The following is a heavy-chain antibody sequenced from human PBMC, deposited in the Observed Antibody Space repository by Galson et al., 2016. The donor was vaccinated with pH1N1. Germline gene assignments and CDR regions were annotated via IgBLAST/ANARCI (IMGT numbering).Heavy chain of an antibody. J-gene: IGHJ4*02. V-gene: IGHV1-2*02. CDR2: ISPKDSGT. CDR3: SREIGGSGSL. CDR1: GSTVYGQY. Sequence: SVKVSCKASGSTVYGQYIHWVRQAPGQGLEWMGWISPKDSGTKFARKFQDRVTLTRDTSVKIAYMELRRLRSDDTAVYYCSREIGGSGSLWGQGTLVAVSS. D-gene: IGHD3-10*01.